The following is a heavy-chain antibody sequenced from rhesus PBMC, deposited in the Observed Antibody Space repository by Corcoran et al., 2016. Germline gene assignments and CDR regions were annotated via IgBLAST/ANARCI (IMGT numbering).Heavy chain of an antibody. Sequence: QLQLQESGPGLVKPSETLSLTCAVSGGSISDNWWSWIRQPPGKGLEWIGRITGSEVTTSYTPSFKSRFTISTDTSKNHLSLKLISVTAADTAVYYGARDRIYSGYDYWGQGVLVTVSS. CDR1: GGSISDNW. D-gene: IGHD5-24*01. CDR3: ARDRIYSGYDY. J-gene: IGHJ4*01. CDR2: ITGSEVTT. V-gene: IGHV4-173*01.